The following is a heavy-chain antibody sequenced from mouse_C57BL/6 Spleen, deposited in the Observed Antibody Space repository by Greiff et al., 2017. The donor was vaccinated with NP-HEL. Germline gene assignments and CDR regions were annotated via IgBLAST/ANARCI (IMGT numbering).Heavy chain of an antibody. CDR1: GYTFTSYW. CDR2: IDPSDSYT. CDR3: ARSGGYSYYFGC. J-gene: IGHJ2*01. Sequence: VQLQQPGAEFVMPGASVKLSCKASGYTFTSYWMHWVKQRPGQGLEWIGEIDPSDSYTNYNQKFKGKSTLTVDKSSSTAYMQLSSLTSEDSAVYYCARSGGYSYYFGCWGQGATLTVSS. V-gene: IGHV1-69*01. D-gene: IGHD2-3*01.